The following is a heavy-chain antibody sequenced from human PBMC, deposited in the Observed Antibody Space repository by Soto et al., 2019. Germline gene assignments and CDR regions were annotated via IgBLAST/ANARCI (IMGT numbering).Heavy chain of an antibody. V-gene: IGHV1-18*04. CDR2: ISAYNGNT. J-gene: IGHJ5*02. CDR1: GYTFTSYG. D-gene: IGHD1-1*01. CDR3: ARDIYNLNDVSPWFDP. Sequence: ASVKVSCKASGYTFTSYGISWVRQAPGQGLEWMGWISAYNGNTNYAQKLQGRVTMTTDISTSTAYMELRSLRSDDTAVYYCARDIYNLNDVSPWFDPWGQGLLVTVSS.